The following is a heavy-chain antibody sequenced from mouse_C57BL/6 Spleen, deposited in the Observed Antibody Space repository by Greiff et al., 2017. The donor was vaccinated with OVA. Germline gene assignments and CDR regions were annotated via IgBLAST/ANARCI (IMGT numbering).Heavy chain of an antibody. J-gene: IGHJ4*01. Sequence: QVQLKQPGAELVKPGASVKLSCKASGYTFTSYWMHWVKQRPGRGLEWIGRIDPNSGGTKYNEKFKSKATLTVDKPSSTAYMQLSSLTSEDSAVYYCASRHYGNYDSMDYWGQGTSVTVSS. CDR2: IDPNSGGT. CDR3: ASRHYGNYDSMDY. V-gene: IGHV1-72*01. CDR1: GYTFTSYW. D-gene: IGHD2-1*01.